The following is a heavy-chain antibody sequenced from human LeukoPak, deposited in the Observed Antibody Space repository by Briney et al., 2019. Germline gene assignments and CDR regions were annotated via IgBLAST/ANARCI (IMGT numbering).Heavy chain of an antibody. D-gene: IGHD4-11*01. Sequence: ASVKVSCKASGYTFTSYAMHWVRQAPGQRLEWMGWINAGSGNTKYSQKFQGRVTITRDTSASTAYMELSSLRSEDTAVYYCARDRFTGWFDPWGQGTLVTVSS. CDR1: GYTFTSYA. CDR2: INAGSGNT. CDR3: ARDRFTGWFDP. V-gene: IGHV1-3*01. J-gene: IGHJ5*02.